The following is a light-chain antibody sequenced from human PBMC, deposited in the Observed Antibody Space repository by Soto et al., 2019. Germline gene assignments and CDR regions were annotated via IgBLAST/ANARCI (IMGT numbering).Light chain of an antibody. Sequence: ETVLTQSQGPLSLSPGERATLSCRASQTINRTQLDWYQQKPGQAPRITIYAPSNRATGIPDRFSGSASGTDCTLPISRLEPEDFAVYSCHHYGTSPPIAFCHGTTLEIK. CDR2: APS. CDR3: HHYGTSPPIA. J-gene: IGKJ2*01. V-gene: IGKV3-20*01. CDR1: QTINRTQ.